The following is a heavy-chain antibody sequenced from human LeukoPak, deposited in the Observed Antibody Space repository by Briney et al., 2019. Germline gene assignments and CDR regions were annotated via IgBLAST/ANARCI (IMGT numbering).Heavy chain of an antibody. J-gene: IGHJ4*02. Sequence: PGGSLTLSCAASGFTFNSYAMSWVRQPPGKGLEWVSAISGSGGSTYYADSVKGRFTISRDNSKNTLYLQMNSLRAEDTAVYYCAKDLNYYDSRDFDHWGQGTLVTVSS. CDR3: AKDLNYYDSRDFDH. CDR2: ISGSGGST. V-gene: IGHV3-23*01. D-gene: IGHD3-22*01. CDR1: GFTFNSYA.